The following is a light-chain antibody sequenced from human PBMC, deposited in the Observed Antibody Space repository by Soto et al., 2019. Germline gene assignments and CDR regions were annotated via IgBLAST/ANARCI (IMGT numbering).Light chain of an antibody. V-gene: IGKV1-12*01. CDR3: QQASSFPHT. Sequence: DIQITQSPSTVSASVGDGVTITCRASQPISSWLAWFRQRPGKAPELLIYAASTLHSGVPSRFSGSGSGTDFALTISGLQPEDFATYYCQQASSFPHTFGQGTRVDI. CDR2: AAS. J-gene: IGKJ2*01. CDR1: QPISSW.